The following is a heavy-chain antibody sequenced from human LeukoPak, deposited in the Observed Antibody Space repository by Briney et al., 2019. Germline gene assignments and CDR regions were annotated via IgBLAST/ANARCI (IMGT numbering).Heavy chain of an antibody. Sequence: GGSLRLSCAASGFTFSSYAMSWVRQAPGKGLEWVAVISYDGSNKYYADSVKGRFTISRDNSKNTLYLQMNSLRAEDTAVYYCAKEASVAANAFDIWGQGTMVTVSS. D-gene: IGHD2-15*01. CDR3: AKEASVAANAFDI. J-gene: IGHJ3*02. CDR2: ISYDGSNK. CDR1: GFTFSSYA. V-gene: IGHV3-30*18.